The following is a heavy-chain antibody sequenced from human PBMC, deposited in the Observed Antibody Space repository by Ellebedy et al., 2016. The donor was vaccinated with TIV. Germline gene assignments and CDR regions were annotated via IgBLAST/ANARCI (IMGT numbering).Heavy chain of an antibody. J-gene: IGHJ4*02. CDR1: GFTVRSNS. Sequence: GESLKISCAASGFTVRSNSMSWVRQAPGKGLEWVSVIETGGNTYYADSVKGRFTISSDISRNTLYLQMNSLRAEDTAVYYCARGREGYGDYPYWGPGTLVTVSS. CDR2: IETGGNT. CDR3: ARGREGYGDYPY. V-gene: IGHV3-53*01. D-gene: IGHD4-17*01.